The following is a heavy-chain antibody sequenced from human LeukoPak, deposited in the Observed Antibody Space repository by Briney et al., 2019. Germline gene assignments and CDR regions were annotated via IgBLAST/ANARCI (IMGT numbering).Heavy chain of an antibody. Sequence: SETLSLTCAVSGGSISSGGYSWSWIRQPPGKGLEWIGYIYHSGSTYYNPSLKSRLTISIDTSNNQFSLNLTSVTAADTGVYYCARIRRPLRGYFDHWDQGTLVT. D-gene: IGHD3-16*01. J-gene: IGHJ4*02. CDR2: IYHSGST. CDR3: ARIRRPLRGYFDH. CDR1: GGSISSGGYS. V-gene: IGHV4-30-2*01.